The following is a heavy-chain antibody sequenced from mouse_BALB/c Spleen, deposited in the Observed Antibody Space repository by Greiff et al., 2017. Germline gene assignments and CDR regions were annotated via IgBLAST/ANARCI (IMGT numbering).Heavy chain of an antibody. Sequence: VKLMESGPGLVQPSQSLSITCTVSGFSLTSYGVHWVRQSPGKGLEWLGVIWSGGSTDYNAAFISRLSISKDNSKSQVFFKMNSLQANDTAIYYCARGGYYGSSYYAMDYWGQGTSVTVSS. J-gene: IGHJ4*01. CDR2: IWSGGST. V-gene: IGHV2-2*02. CDR3: ARGGYYGSSYYAMDY. D-gene: IGHD1-1*01. CDR1: GFSLTSYG.